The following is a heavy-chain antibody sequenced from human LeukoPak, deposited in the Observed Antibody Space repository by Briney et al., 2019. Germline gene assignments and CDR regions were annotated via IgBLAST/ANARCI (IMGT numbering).Heavy chain of an antibody. J-gene: IGHJ6*03. CDR1: GFTFSSYS. CDR3: AGESIPYYSDYMNV. Sequence: GSLRLSCAASGFTFSSYSMNWVRQPAGGGLEWIGRINKSGMTSYKSSLKNRVTMSVDTSKNQMSLKLTSVTAADTALYYCAGESIPYYSDYMNVWGKGTAVTVSS. CDR2: INKSGMT. V-gene: IGHV4-4*07. D-gene: IGHD2-21*01.